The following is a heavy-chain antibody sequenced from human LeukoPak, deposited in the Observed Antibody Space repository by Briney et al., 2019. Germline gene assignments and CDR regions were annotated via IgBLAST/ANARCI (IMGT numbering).Heavy chain of an antibody. Sequence: PSETLSLTCAVYGGSFSGYYWSWIRQPPGKGLEWIEEINHSGSTNYNPSLKSRVTISVDTSKNQFSLKLSSVTAADTAVYYCARDHSSSSDSVWFDPWGQGTLVTVSS. J-gene: IGHJ5*02. V-gene: IGHV4-34*01. CDR2: INHSGST. CDR1: GGSFSGYY. D-gene: IGHD6-6*01. CDR3: ARDHSSSSDSVWFDP.